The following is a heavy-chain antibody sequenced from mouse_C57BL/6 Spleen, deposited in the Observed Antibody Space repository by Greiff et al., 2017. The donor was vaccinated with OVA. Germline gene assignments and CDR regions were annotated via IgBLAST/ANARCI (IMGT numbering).Heavy chain of an antibody. Sequence: QVQLQQPGAELVKPGASVKLSCKASGYTFTSYWMQWVKQRPGQGLEWIGEIDPSDGYTNYNQKFKGKATLTVDTSSSTAYMQRSSLTSEDSAVYYGARLELELGYWGQGTTLTVSS. V-gene: IGHV1-50*01. CDR2: IDPSDGYT. D-gene: IGHD4-1*01. CDR3: ARLELELGY. CDR1: GYTFTSYW. J-gene: IGHJ2*01.